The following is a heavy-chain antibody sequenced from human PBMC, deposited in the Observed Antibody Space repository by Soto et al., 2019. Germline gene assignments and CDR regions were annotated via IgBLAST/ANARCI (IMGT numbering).Heavy chain of an antibody. CDR3: ARDPLTGTSHFDY. D-gene: IGHD1-7*01. J-gene: IGHJ4*02. Sequence: EVQLVESGGGLVQPGGSLRLSCAASGFTFSSYSMNWVRQAPGKGLEWISYIGSSSGSIYYADSVKGRFTISRDNAKNSVYLQMNSLRDEDTAVYYCARDPLTGTSHFDYWGQGTLVTVSS. CDR1: GFTFSSYS. CDR2: IGSSSGSI. V-gene: IGHV3-48*02.